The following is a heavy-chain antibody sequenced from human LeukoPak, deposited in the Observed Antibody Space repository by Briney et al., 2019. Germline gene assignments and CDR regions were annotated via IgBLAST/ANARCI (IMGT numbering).Heavy chain of an antibody. J-gene: IGHJ4*02. Sequence: PSETLSLTCTVSGGSISSGSYYWRWIRQPAGKGLEWIGRIYTSGSTNYNPSLKSRVTISVDTSKNQFSLKLSSVTAADTAVYYCARDPGDCSNGVCYLFDYWGQGTLVTVSS. D-gene: IGHD2-8*01. CDR3: ARDPGDCSNGVCYLFDY. CDR2: IYTSGST. V-gene: IGHV4-61*02. CDR1: GGSISSGSYY.